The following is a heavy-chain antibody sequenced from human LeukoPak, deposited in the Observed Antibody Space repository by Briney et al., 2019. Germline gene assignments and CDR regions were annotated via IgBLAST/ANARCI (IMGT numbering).Heavy chain of an antibody. J-gene: IGHJ4*02. D-gene: IGHD3-10*01. CDR1: GFTFSSYG. V-gene: IGHV3-30*02. Sequence: GGSLRLSCAVSGFTFSSYGMHWVRQAPGKGLEWVAFIRYDGSNKYYADSVKGRFTISRDNSKNTLYLQMNSLRAEDTAVYYCAKSFGYGSGSYLIDYWGQGTLVTVSS. CDR3: AKSFGYGSGSYLIDY. CDR2: IRYDGSNK.